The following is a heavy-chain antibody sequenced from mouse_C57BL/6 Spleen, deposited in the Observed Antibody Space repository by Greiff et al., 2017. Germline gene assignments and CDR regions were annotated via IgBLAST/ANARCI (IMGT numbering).Heavy chain of an antibody. D-gene: IGHD1-1*01. CDR3: ARCPHYYGSSWFAY. V-gene: IGHV1-64*01. CDR1: GYTFTSYW. J-gene: IGHJ3*01. CDR2: IHPNSGST. Sequence: QVQLQQPGAELVKPGASVKLSCKASGYTFTSYWMHWVKQRPGQGLEWIGMIHPNSGSTNYNEKFKSKATLTVDKSSSTAYMQLSSLTSEDSAVYYCARCPHYYGSSWFAYWGQGTLVTVSA.